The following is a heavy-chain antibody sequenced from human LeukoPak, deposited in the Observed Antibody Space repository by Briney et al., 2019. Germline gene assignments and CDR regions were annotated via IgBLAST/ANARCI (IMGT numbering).Heavy chain of an antibody. D-gene: IGHD2-2*01. CDR3: TRDNARYYFDY. J-gene: IGHJ4*02. Sequence: PSETLSLTCTVSGGSISSYYWSWIRQPPGKGLEWIGYIYYSGSTNYNPSLKSRVTISVDTSKNQFSLKLSSVTAADTAVYYCTRDNARYYFDYWGREPWSPSPQ. V-gene: IGHV4-59*01. CDR1: GGSISSYY. CDR2: IYYSGST.